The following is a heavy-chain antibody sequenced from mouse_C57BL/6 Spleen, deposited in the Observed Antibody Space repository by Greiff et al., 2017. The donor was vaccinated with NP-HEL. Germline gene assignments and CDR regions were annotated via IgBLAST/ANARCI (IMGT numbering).Heavy chain of an antibody. Sequence: EVKLMESGPGLVKPSQSLSLTCSVTGYSITSGYYWNWIRQFPGNKLEWMGYISYDGSNNYNPSLKNRISITRDTSKNQFFLKLNSVTTEDTATYYCARDQYYYGQGYYAMDYWGQGTSVTVSS. CDR3: ARDQYYYGQGYYAMDY. CDR2: ISYDGSN. V-gene: IGHV3-6*01. J-gene: IGHJ4*01. CDR1: GYSITSGYY. D-gene: IGHD1-1*01.